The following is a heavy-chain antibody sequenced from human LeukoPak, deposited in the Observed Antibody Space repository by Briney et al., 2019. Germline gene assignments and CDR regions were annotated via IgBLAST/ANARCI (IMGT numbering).Heavy chain of an antibody. CDR3: ARGGRRDDFWSGYGYFDY. J-gene: IGHJ4*02. D-gene: IGHD3-3*01. V-gene: IGHV1-24*01. CDR2: FDPEDGET. CDR1: GYTLTELS. Sequence: ASVKVSCKVSGYTLTELSMHWVRQAPGKGLEWMGGFDPEDGETIYAQKFQGRVTMTEDTSTDTAYMELSSLRSEDTAVYYCARGGRRDDFWSGYGYFDYWGQGTLVTVSS.